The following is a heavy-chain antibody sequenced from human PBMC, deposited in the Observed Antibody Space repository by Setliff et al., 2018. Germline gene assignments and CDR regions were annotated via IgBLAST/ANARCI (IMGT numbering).Heavy chain of an antibody. J-gene: IGHJ4*02. CDR2: ISPHTGNT. CDR3: SRLVRFCTRTTCQTASGAEL. CDR1: GYTFNDYG. D-gene: IGHD2-2*01. V-gene: IGHV1-18*01. Sequence: ASVKVSCKTSGYTFNDYGIAWVRQAPGQGLEWMGWISPHTGNTYYTPRLHDRVTLSTDTSTSTAYMELRSLGSDDTAVYYCSRLVRFCTRTTCQTASGAELWGQGTLVTVS.